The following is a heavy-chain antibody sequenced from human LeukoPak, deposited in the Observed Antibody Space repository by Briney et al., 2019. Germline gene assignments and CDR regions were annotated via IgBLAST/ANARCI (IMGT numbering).Heavy chain of an antibody. D-gene: IGHD3-22*01. CDR2: ISDSGGST. J-gene: IGHJ4*02. Sequence: PGGSLRLSCAASGFTISSNYLSWVRQAPGKGLEWVSAISDSGGSTYYADSVKGRFTISRDNSKNTLYLQMNSLRVEDTAVYYCAKVAITMIVVSSVDCWGQGTLVTVSS. CDR3: AKVAITMIVVSSVDC. CDR1: GFTISSNY. V-gene: IGHV3-23*01.